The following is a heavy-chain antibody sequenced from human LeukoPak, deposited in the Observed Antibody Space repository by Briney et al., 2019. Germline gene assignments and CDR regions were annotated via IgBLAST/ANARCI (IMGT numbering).Heavy chain of an antibody. CDR1: GFTFINYW. V-gene: IGHV3-74*01. Sequence: GGSLRLSCAASGFTFINYWMHWVRQPPGKGLVWVSHINNDGSDTSYADSVRGRFTNSRDNGKNTLYLQMNGLRVEDTAVYYCARVYDYGFDWGQGTLVTVSS. J-gene: IGHJ4*02. CDR2: INNDGSDT. CDR3: ARVYDYGFD. D-gene: IGHD4/OR15-4a*01.